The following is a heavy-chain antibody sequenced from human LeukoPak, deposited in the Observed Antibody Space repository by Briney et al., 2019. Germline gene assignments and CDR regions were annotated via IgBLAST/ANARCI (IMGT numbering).Heavy chain of an antibody. Sequence: SETLSLTCSVSGGSIYSHYWSWIRQPPGQGLEWIGYIFYSGSANYNPSLRSRVTISIDTSKNQFSLRLTSVTAADSAMYYCARHNRDRPLFWFDPWGPGTLVTVSS. CDR2: IFYSGSA. V-gene: IGHV4-59*08. D-gene: IGHD1-14*01. CDR3: ARHNRDRPLFWFDP. J-gene: IGHJ5*02. CDR1: GGSIYSHY.